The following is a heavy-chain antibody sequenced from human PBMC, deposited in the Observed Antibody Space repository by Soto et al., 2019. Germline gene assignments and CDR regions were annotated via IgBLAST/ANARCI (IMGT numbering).Heavy chain of an antibody. D-gene: IGHD3-22*01. CDR3: ARELNTESSAYYSFAY. J-gene: IGHJ4*02. CDR1: GYSFSAYG. CDR2: VSTNNANT. Sequence: GASVKVSCKTSGYSFSAYGLAWLRQAPGQRPEWMGWVSTNNANTNYAQKFQGRVTMTTDTSTTTTYMELRSLRSDDTAVYYCARELNTESSAYYSFAYWGQGNLVTVSS. V-gene: IGHV1-18*01.